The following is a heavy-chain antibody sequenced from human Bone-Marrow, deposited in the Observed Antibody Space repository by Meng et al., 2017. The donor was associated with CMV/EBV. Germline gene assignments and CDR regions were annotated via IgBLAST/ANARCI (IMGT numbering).Heavy chain of an antibody. CDR1: RGSISSSSHY. Sequence: GSLRLSCTVSRGSISSSSHYWGWVRQAPGKWLEWIGSMLYGGSTLYNPSLKSRVSISIDVSKNQFSLSLSSMTAADTAVYYCARVWGGDNWFDPWGQGILVTVSS. CDR3: ARVWGGDNWFDP. D-gene: IGHD3-16*01. CDR2: MLYGGST. J-gene: IGHJ5*02. V-gene: IGHV4-39*07.